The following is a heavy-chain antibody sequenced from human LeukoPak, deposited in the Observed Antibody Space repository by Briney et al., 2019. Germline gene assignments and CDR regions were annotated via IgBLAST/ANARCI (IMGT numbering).Heavy chain of an antibody. D-gene: IGHD6-13*01. J-gene: IGHJ6*02. CDR2: INAGNGNT. Sequence: ASVKVSCKASGYTFTSYAMHWVRQAPGQRLEWMGWINAGNGNTKYSQKFQGRVTITRDTSASTAYMELSSLRSEDTAVYYCARESTSSWYEDYYYGMDVWGQGTTVTVSS. CDR3: ARESTSSWYEDYYYGMDV. V-gene: IGHV1-3*01. CDR1: GYTFTSYA.